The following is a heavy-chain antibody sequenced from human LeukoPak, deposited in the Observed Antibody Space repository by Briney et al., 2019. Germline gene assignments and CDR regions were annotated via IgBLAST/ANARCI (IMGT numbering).Heavy chain of an antibody. V-gene: IGHV3-23*01. D-gene: IGHD2-2*01. CDR3: AKGVVPAARQYYFDY. Sequence: GGSLRLSCAASGFTFSSYAMSWVRQAPGKGLEWVSAISGSGGSTYYADSVKGRFTLSRDNSKNTLYLQMNSLRAEDTAVCYCAKGVVPAARQYYFDYWGQGTLVTVSS. CDR1: GFTFSSYA. J-gene: IGHJ4*02. CDR2: ISGSGGST.